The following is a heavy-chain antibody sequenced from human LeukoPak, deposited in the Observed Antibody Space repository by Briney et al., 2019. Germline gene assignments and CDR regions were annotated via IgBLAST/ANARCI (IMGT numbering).Heavy chain of an antibody. CDR1: GFTFSSYD. V-gene: IGHV3-48*03. J-gene: IGHJ4*02. CDR2: ISSSGSNI. Sequence: GGSLRLSCAASGFTFSSYDMNWVRQAPGKGLEWVSSISSSGSNIYYADSVKGRFTISRDNAKNSLFLQMNSLRAEDTAVYYWARRYSKSSERSRDYWGQETRVTVSS. CDR3: ARRYSKSSERSRDY. D-gene: IGHD6-6*01.